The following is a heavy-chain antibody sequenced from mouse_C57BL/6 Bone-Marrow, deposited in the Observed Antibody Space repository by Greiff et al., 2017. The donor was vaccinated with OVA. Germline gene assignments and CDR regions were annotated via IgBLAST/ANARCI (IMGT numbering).Heavy chain of an antibody. J-gene: IGHJ2*01. V-gene: IGHV1-9*01. Sequence: QVQLQQSGAELMKPGASVKLSCKATGYTFTGYWIEWVKQRPGHGLEWIGEILTGSGSTNYNEKFKGKATFTADTSSNTAYMQLSSLTTEDSAIYYCAYAYYSHWGFDYWGQGTTLTVSS. CDR1: GYTFTGYW. CDR3: AYAYYSHWGFDY. D-gene: IGHD2-12*01. CDR2: ILTGSGST.